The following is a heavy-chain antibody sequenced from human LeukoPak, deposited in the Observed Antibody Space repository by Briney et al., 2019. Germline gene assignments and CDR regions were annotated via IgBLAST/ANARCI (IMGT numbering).Heavy chain of an antibody. J-gene: IGHJ6*02. CDR2: ISSSSSTI. Sequence: PGGSLRLSCAVSGFTFSTYSMNWVRQAPGKGLEWVSYISSSSSTIYYADSVKGRFTISRDNARNSLYLQMNSLRAADTAVYYCAREQYSSGWNHNYYYYGMDVWGQGTTVTVSS. CDR3: AREQYSSGWNHNYYYYGMDV. CDR1: GFTFSTYS. D-gene: IGHD6-19*01. V-gene: IGHV3-48*01.